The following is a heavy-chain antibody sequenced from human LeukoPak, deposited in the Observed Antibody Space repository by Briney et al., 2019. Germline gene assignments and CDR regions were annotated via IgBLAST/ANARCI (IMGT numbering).Heavy chain of an antibody. V-gene: IGHV4-59*01. CDR2: IYYSGST. D-gene: IGHD6-13*01. CDR1: GGSISSYY. J-gene: IGHJ3*02. CDR3: ARDLGGYSSSYAFDI. Sequence: SETLSLTCTVSGGSISSYYWSWLRQPPGKGLEWIGYIYYSGSTNYNPSLKSRVTISVDTSKNQFSLKLSSVTAADTAVYYCARDLGGYSSSYAFDIWGQGTMVTVSS.